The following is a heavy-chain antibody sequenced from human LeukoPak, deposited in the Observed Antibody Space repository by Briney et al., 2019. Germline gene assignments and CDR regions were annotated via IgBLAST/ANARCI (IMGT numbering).Heavy chain of an antibody. CDR3: ASRGGGSSSSDFDY. D-gene: IGHD6-6*01. Sequence: ASVKVSCTASGYTFTSYGISWVRQAPGQGLEWMGWISACNGNTNYAQKLQGRVTMTTDTSTSTAYMELRSLRSDDTAVYYCASRGGGSSSSDFDYWGQGTLVTVSS. CDR2: ISACNGNT. CDR1: GYTFTSYG. J-gene: IGHJ4*02. V-gene: IGHV1-18*01.